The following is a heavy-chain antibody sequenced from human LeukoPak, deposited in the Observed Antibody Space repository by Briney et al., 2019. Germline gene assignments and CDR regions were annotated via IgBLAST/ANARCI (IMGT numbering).Heavy chain of an antibody. CDR2: ISYDGSNK. J-gene: IGHJ4*02. CDR1: GFTFSSYA. D-gene: IGHD3-22*01. V-gene: IGHV3-30-3*01. CDR3: ARGSGDSSGYYPSWDY. Sequence: PGRSLRLSCAASGFTFSSYAMHWVRQAPGKGLEWVAVISYDGSNKYYADSVKGRFTISRGNSKNTLYLQMNSLRAEDTAVYYCARGSGDSSGYYPSWDYWGQGTLVTVSS.